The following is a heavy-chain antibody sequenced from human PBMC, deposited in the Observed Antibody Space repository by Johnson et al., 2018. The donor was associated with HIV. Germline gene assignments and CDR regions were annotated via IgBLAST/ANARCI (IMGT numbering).Heavy chain of an antibody. CDR3: ARGPVFDI. Sequence: VQLVESGGGLVQPGGSLRLSCSASEFTFRDYWMAWVRQAPGRGLEWVANIKQDGSDTYYLDSVKGRFTISRDNSKNTLYLQMNSLRAEDTAVYYCARGPVFDIWGQGTMVTVSS. CDR2: IKQDGSDT. CDR1: EFTFRDYW. V-gene: IGHV3-7*02. J-gene: IGHJ3*02.